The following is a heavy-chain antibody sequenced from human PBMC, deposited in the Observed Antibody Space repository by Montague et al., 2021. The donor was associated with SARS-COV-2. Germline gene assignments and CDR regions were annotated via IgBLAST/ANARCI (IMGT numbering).Heavy chain of an antibody. D-gene: IGHD6-19*01. CDR2: IYYSGST. J-gene: IGHJ4*02. Sequence: SETLSLTCIVSGGSISSSYYWGWIRPPPGKGLEWIGSIYYSGSTYYNPSLKSRVTISVDTSKNQFSLKLSSVTAADTAVYYCSKGGGIGVSDSWGQGTLVAVSS. CDR1: GGSISSSYY. CDR3: SKGGGIGVSDS. V-gene: IGHV4-39*01.